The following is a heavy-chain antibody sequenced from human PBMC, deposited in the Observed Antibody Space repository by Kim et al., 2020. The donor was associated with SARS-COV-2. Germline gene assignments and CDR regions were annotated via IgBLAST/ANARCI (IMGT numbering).Heavy chain of an antibody. CDR3: AKDDTRILWFGELLGGFDY. CDR2: ISYDGSNK. J-gene: IGHJ4*02. Sequence: GGSLRLSCAASGFTFSSYGMHWVRQAPGKGLEWVAVISYDGSNKYYADSVKGRFTISRDNSKNTLYLQMNSLRAEDTAVYYCAKDDTRILWFGELLGGFDYWGQGTLVTVSS. V-gene: IGHV3-30*18. CDR1: GFTFSSYG. D-gene: IGHD3-10*01.